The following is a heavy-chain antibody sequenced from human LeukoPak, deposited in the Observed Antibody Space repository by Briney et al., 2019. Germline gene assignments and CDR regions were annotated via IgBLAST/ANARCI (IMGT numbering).Heavy chain of an antibody. D-gene: IGHD3-22*01. J-gene: IGHJ4*02. Sequence: PGGSLRLSCAASGFTFSSCGMHWVRQAPGKGREWVAVIWSDGSNNYYADSVKGRFTISRDNSKNTLFLQMNSRRAEDTAIYYCARARGNYDTSGPDYWGQGTLVTVSS. CDR1: GFTFSSCG. V-gene: IGHV3-33*01. CDR2: IWSDGSNN. CDR3: ARARGNYDTSGPDY.